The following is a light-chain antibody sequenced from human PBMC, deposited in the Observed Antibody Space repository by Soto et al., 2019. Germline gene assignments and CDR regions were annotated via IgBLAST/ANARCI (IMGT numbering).Light chain of an antibody. CDR3: QQYNSSPT. CDR2: KAS. Sequence: DIQMTQSPSTLSASVGDRVTITCRASQSFSSWLAWYQQKPGKAPKLLIYKASSLESGVPSRFSGSGSGTEFTLTISSLQPDDFAAYYCQQYNSSPTFGQGNKVEIK. V-gene: IGKV1-5*03. J-gene: IGKJ1*01. CDR1: QSFSSW.